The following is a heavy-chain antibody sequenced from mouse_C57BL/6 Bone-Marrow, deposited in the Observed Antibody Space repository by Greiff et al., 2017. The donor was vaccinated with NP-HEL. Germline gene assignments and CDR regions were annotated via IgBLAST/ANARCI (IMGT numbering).Heavy chain of an antibody. CDR2: IDPNSGGT. V-gene: IGHV1-72*01. CDR3: ARRVSDSSGPYAMDY. D-gene: IGHD3-2*02. J-gene: IGHJ4*01. CDR1: GYTFTSYW. Sequence: QVQLKQPGAELVKPGASVKLSCKASGYTFTSYWMHWVKQRPGRGLEWIGRIDPNSGGTKYNEKFKSKATLTVDKPSSTAYMQLSSLTSEDSAVYYCARRVSDSSGPYAMDYWGQGTSVTVSS.